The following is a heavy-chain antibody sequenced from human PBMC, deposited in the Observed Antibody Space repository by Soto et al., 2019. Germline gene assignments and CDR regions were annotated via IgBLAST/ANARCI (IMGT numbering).Heavy chain of an antibody. CDR2: IIPIFGTT. J-gene: IGHJ4*02. D-gene: IGHD2-21*02. CDR3: ARGLYCGGGCYSHFDY. V-gene: IGHV1-69*01. Sequence: VQLVQSGAEVKKPGSAVNVSCKASGGTFSNYPCICVRQAPGQGLDWMGGIIPIFGTTDYGQRFKGRVTITADESTNTSYMELSNLRSDDTAKYYCARGLYCGGGCYSHFDYWGQVTLVTVSS. CDR1: GGTFSNYP.